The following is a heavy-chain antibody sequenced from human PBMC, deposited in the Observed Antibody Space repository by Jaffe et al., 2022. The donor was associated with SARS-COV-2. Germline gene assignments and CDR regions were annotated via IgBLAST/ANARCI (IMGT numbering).Heavy chain of an antibody. J-gene: IGHJ6*02. CDR1: GDSVSSNSAA. D-gene: IGHD2-15*01. CDR2: TYYRSKWYN. Sequence: QVQLQQSGPGLVKPSQTLSLTCAISGDSVSSNSAAWNWIRQSPSRGLEWLGRTYYRSKWYNDYAVSVKSRITINPDTSKNQFSLQLNSVTPEDTAVYYCARAPLLYCSGGSCYGLGMDVWGQGTTVTVSS. CDR3: ARAPLLYCSGGSCYGLGMDV. V-gene: IGHV6-1*01.